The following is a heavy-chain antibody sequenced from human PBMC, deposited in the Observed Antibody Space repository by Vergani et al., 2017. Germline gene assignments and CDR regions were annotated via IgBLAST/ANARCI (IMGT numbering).Heavy chain of an antibody. CDR1: GGSISSYY. J-gene: IGHJ3*01. CDR3: ARDLKFDGDSDRIFNV. V-gene: IGHV4-59*01. CDR2: IYYSGPS. D-gene: IGHD2-21*02. Sequence: QVQLQESGPGLVKPSETLSLTCTVSGGSISSYYWSWVRQPPGKGLEWIGYIYYSGPSKYNPSLKSRVTISVDTSKNQFSLKLRSVTAADTAVYYCARDLKFDGDSDRIFNVWGQGTKVTVSS.